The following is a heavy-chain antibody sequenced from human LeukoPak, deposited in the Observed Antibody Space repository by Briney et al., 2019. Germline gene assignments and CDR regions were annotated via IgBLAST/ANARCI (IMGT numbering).Heavy chain of an antibody. CDR1: GFSFTSYA. V-gene: IGHV3-21*06. CDR2: ITTGSSYI. Sequence: SGGSLRLSCSASGFSFTSYAMNWVRQAPGKGLEWVSSITTGSSYIYYADSVRGRFSVSRDNAKNSLYLEMSSLRAEDTAVYYCARVEATTARSYYYYYMDVWGKGTTVTVSS. CDR3: ARVEATTARSYYYYYMDV. J-gene: IGHJ6*03. D-gene: IGHD1-1*01.